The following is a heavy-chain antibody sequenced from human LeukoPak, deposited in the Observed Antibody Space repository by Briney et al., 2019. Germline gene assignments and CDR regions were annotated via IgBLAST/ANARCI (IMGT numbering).Heavy chain of an antibody. CDR2: IYHSGST. CDR1: GYSISSGYY. J-gene: IGHJ5*02. Sequence: PSETLSLTCAVSGYSISSGYYWGWIRPPPGKGLEWIGSIYHSGSTYYNPSLKSRVTISVDTSKNQFSLKLSSVTAADTAVYYCARVKRISNWFDPWGQGTLVTVSS. D-gene: IGHD2-15*01. CDR3: ARVKRISNWFDP. V-gene: IGHV4-38-2*01.